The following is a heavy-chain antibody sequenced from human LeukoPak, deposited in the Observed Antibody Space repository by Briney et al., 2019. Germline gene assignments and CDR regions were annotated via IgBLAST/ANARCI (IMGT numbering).Heavy chain of an antibody. D-gene: IGHD5-12*01. J-gene: IGHJ4*02. Sequence: GGSLRLSCAASGFTFSSYSFNWVRQVPGKGLEWVSSITTTFYTYYTDSVKGRFTISRDNAKNSLYLQMISLRAEDTAVYYCAKGSGYDTDFDYWGQGTLVSVSS. V-gene: IGHV3-21*04. CDR1: GFTFSSYS. CDR3: AKGSGYDTDFDY. CDR2: ITTTFYT.